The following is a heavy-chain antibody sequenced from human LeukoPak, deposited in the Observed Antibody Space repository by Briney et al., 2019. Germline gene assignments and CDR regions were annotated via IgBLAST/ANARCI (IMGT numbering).Heavy chain of an antibody. V-gene: IGHV4-30-4*01. D-gene: IGHD3-16*02. Sequence: SQTLSLTCTVSGVSISSGDYYWSWIRQPPGKGLELIGNIYYSGSTNYNPSLKSRVAISVDTSKNQFSLKLSSVTAADTAVYYCAREGDFVWGDYRPIWKGWGQGTLVIVSS. J-gene: IGHJ4*02. CDR1: GVSISSGDYY. CDR3: AREGDFVWGDYRPIWKG. CDR2: IYYSGST.